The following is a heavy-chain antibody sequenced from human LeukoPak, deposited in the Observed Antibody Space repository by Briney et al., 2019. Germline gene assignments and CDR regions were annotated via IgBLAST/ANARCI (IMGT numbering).Heavy chain of an antibody. CDR1: GFIFSDYF. CDR3: ARSVAAAIDKIYYFDY. V-gene: IGHV3-11*03. CDR2: ISGSSSYT. J-gene: IGHJ4*02. Sequence: PGGPLRLSCAASGFIFSDYFMSWIRQAPGKGLEWVSHISGSSSYTNSVDSVKGRFIISRDNAKGSLYLQMNSLRAEDTAVYYCARSVAAAIDKIYYFDYWGRGALVTVSS. D-gene: IGHD6-13*01.